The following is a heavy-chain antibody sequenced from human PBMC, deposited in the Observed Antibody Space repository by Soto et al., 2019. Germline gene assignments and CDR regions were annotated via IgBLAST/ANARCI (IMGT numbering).Heavy chain of an antibody. D-gene: IGHD5-18*01. CDR1: GGSFSGYY. CDR3: ARERDTAMVNWFDP. Sequence: PSETLSLTCAVYGGSFSGYYWSWIRQPPGKGLEWIGEINHSGSTNYNPSLKSRVTISVDTSKNQFSLKLSSVTAADTAVYYCARERDTAMVNWFDPWGRGTLVTVSS. J-gene: IGHJ5*02. V-gene: IGHV4-34*01. CDR2: INHSGST.